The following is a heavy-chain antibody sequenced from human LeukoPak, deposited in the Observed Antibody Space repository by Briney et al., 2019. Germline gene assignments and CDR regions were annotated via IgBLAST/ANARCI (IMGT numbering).Heavy chain of an antibody. CDR3: ARDLVTVTKGFDI. V-gene: IGHV4-59*11. CDR2: ISYIGST. J-gene: IGHJ3*02. CDR1: GDSFSSHY. D-gene: IGHD4-17*01. Sequence: SETLSLTCTVSGDSFSSHYWTWIRQPPGKGLEWIGYISYIGSTNYNPSLKSRVTISIDTSKNQFSLKLSSMTAADTAVNYCARDLVTVTKGFDIWGQGTMVSVSS.